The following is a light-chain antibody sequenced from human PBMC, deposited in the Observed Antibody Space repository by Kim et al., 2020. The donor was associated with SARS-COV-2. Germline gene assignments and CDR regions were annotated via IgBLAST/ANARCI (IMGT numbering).Light chain of an antibody. V-gene: IGKV3-20*01. CDR3: QQYDSPPFT. J-gene: IGKJ2*01. Sequence: WSPGESATLSCRASESDAPNRLAWLQQKPGQAPRLLIYGTSSRATGIPDRFRASESGTDFTLTISRLEPEDFAVYFCQQYDSPPFTFGQGTKLEI. CDR2: GTS. CDR1: ESDAPNR.